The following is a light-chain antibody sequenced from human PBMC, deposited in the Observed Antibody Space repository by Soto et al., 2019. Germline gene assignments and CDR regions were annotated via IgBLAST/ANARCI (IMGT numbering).Light chain of an antibody. CDR2: LNSDGSH. Sequence: QPVLTQSPSAYASLGASVKLTCTLSSGHSSYAIAWHQQQPEKGPRYLMKLNSDGSHSKGDGIPDRFSGSSSGAERYLTISSLQSEDEADYYCQTWGTGNVVFGGGTKVTVL. V-gene: IGLV4-69*01. J-gene: IGLJ2*01. CDR1: SGHSSYA. CDR3: QTWGTGNVV.